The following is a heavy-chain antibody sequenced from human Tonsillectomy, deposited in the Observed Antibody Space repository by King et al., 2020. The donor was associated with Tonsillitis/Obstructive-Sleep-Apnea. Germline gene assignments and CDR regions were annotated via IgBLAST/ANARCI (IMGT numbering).Heavy chain of an antibody. V-gene: IGHV4-39*01. CDR2: IYYSGST. CDR3: ARPSCSSTSCYFDY. Sequence: QLQESGPGLVKPSETLSLTCTVSGGSISGSSYYWGWIRQPPGKGLEWIGSIYYSGSTYYNPSLKSRVTISVDTSKNQFSLKLSSVTAADTAVYYCARPSCSSTSCYFDYWGQGTLVTVSS. CDR1: GGSISGSSYY. D-gene: IGHD2-2*01. J-gene: IGHJ4*02.